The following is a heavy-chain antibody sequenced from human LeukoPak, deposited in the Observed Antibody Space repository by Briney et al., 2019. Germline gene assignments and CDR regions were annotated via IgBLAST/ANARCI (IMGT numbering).Heavy chain of an antibody. D-gene: IGHD6-19*01. CDR1: GFTVSSNY. J-gene: IGHJ4*02. CDR3: AKNEGALRSGGWHPLDY. V-gene: IGHV3-53*01. Sequence: GGSLRLSCAASGFTVSSNYMSWVRQAPGKGLEWVSVIYSGGSTYYADSVKGRFTISRDNSKNTLYLQMNSLRAEDTAVYYCAKNEGALRSGGWHPLDYWGQGILVTVSS. CDR2: IYSGGST.